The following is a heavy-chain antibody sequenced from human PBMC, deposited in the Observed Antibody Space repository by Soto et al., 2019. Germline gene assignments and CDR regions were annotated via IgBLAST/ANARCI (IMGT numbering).Heavy chain of an antibody. CDR3: ARAGYYGSGSYYAGPYYYYGMDV. CDR1: GYTFTGYY. Sequence: GASVKVSCKASGYTFTGYYMHWVRQAPGQGLEWMGWINPNSGGTNYAQKFQGWVTMTRDTSISTAYMELSRLRSDDTAVYYCARAGYYGSGSYYAGPYYYYGMDVWGQGTTVTVSS. V-gene: IGHV1-2*04. J-gene: IGHJ6*02. CDR2: INPNSGGT. D-gene: IGHD3-10*01.